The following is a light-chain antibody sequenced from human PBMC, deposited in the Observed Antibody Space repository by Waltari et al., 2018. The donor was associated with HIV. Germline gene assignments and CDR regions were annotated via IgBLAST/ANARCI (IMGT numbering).Light chain of an antibody. Sequence: SSELTQDPAVSVALGPTVRITCQGDQLRNLYASRYQQKPRQAPVLVIYSKNIRPSGIPDRFSGSSSGNTASLTITGAQAEDEADYYCHSRDSSGNHLEVFGTGTRVTVL. V-gene: IGLV3-19*01. CDR3: HSRDSSGNHLEV. J-gene: IGLJ1*01. CDR2: SKN. CDR1: QLRNLY.